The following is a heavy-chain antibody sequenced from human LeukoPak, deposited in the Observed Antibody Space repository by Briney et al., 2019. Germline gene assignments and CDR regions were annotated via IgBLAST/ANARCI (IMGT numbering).Heavy chain of an antibody. J-gene: IGHJ4*02. Sequence: SQTLSLTCAISGESVSTNSAAWNWIRQSPSRGLEWLGRTYYRSTWYNDYAVSVRSRITINPDTSKNQFSLQLNSVTPEDTAVYYCARDFYCSNDACSFDYWGQGTLVTVSS. CDR1: GESVSTNSAA. CDR3: ARDFYCSNDACSFDY. CDR2: TYYRSTWYN. D-gene: IGHD2-8*01. V-gene: IGHV6-1*01.